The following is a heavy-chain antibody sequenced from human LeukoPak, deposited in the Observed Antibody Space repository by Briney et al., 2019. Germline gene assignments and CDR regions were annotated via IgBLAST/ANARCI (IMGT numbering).Heavy chain of an antibody. CDR2: ISYDGSNK. CDR1: GFTFSSYG. Sequence: GGSLRLSCAASGFTFSSYGMHWVRQAPGKGLEWVAVISYDGSNKYYADSVKGRFTISRDNSKNTLYLQMNSLRAEDTAAYYCAKDRSSGWPEYFQHWGQGTLVTVSS. D-gene: IGHD6-19*01. V-gene: IGHV3-30*18. J-gene: IGHJ1*01. CDR3: AKDRSSGWPEYFQH.